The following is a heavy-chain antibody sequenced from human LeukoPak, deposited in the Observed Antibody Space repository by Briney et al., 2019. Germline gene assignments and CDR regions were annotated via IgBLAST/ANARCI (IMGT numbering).Heavy chain of an antibody. CDR1: GFIFDDYA. CDR2: ISGDGGST. Sequence: GGSLRLSCAASGFIFDDYAMHWVRQAPGKGLEWVSLISGDGGSTYYADSVKGRFTISRDNSKNSLYLQMNSLRTEDTALYYCVKEKYSYGLGLYFDYWGQGTLVTVSS. V-gene: IGHV3-43*02. J-gene: IGHJ4*02. D-gene: IGHD5-18*01. CDR3: VKEKYSYGLGLYFDY.